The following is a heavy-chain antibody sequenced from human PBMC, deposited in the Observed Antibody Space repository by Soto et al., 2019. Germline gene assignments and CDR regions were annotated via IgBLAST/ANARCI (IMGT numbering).Heavy chain of an antibody. Sequence: PGESLKISCKASGYRFTNYWIGWVRQMPGKGLEWMGIIYHSDSDTRYTPSFQGQVTISADKSISTAYLQWSSLKTSDTAMYYCARSYYFDYWGQGTLVTVSS. V-gene: IGHV5-51*01. CDR2: IYHSDSDT. J-gene: IGHJ4*02. CDR3: ARSYYFDY. CDR1: GYRFTNYW.